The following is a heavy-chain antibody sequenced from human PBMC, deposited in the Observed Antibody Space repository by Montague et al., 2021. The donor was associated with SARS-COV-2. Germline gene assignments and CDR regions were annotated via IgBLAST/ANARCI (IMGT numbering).Heavy chain of an antibody. CDR1: NGSFGSYY. D-gene: IGHD3/OR15-3a*01. CDR3: VRAGGLDNRPPV. V-gene: IGHV4-34*01. CDR2: ISHDGGA. Sequence: SETLSLTCAVYNGSFGSYYWTWIRQPPGKGLEWIGEISHDGGARFHPSLNSRLNIFLGSSGVSLSLTSVTAADAALYCCVRAGGLDNRPPVWGQGALVIVSS. J-gene: IGHJ4*02.